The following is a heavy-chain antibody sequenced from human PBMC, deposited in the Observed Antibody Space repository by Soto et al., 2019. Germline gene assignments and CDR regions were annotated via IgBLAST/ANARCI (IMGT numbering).Heavy chain of an antibody. D-gene: IGHD3-16*01. V-gene: IGHV4-30-4*01. CDR1: GGSTSSDNY. CDR2: IYYSGNT. CDR3: AREGGESSDGLYYFDS. Sequence: PSETLSLTCTVSGGSTSSDNYWSWIRQPPGKGLEWIGHIYYSGNTDYNPSLKSRLAITIDTSKNQFSLKLSSVTAADTAVYFCAREGGESSDGLYYFDSWGQGSLVTVSS. J-gene: IGHJ4*02.